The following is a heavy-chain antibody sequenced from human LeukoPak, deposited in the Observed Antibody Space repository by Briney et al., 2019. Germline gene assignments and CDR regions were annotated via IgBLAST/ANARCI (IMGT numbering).Heavy chain of an antibody. J-gene: IGHJ3*02. CDR1: GGSISSYY. V-gene: IGHV4-59*01. CDR2: IYYSGST. Sequence: SETLSLTCTVSGGSISSYYWSWIRQPPGKGLEWIGYIYYSGSTNYNPSLKSRVTISVDTSKNQFSLKLSSVTAADTAVYYCARGLGLAYYYDSSGYSNDAFDIWGQGTMVTVSS. CDR3: ARGLGLAYYYDSSGYSNDAFDI. D-gene: IGHD3-22*01.